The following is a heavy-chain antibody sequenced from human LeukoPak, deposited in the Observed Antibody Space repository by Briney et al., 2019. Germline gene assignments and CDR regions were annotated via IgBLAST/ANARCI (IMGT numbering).Heavy chain of an antibody. D-gene: IGHD3-10*01. Sequence: SETLSLTCTVPGGSISSYYWSWIRQPPGKGLEWIGYIYYSGSTNYNPSLKSRVTISVDTSKNQFSLKLSSVTAADTAVYYCARSDGSGSYYHFDYWGQGTLVTVSS. CDR2: IYYSGST. CDR3: ARSDGSGSYYHFDY. J-gene: IGHJ4*02. V-gene: IGHV4-59*08. CDR1: GGSISSYY.